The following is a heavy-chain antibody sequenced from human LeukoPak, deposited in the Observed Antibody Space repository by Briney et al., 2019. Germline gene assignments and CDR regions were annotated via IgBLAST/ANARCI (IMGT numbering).Heavy chain of an antibody. J-gene: IGHJ4*02. CDR2: ISAYNGNT. V-gene: IGHV1-18*01. D-gene: IGHD3-22*01. CDR3: ARDQEIYYYDSSGYYYGY. CDR1: GYTFTSYG. Sequence: GASVKVSCKASGYTFTSYGISWVRQAPGQGLEWMGWISAYNGNTNYAQKLQGRVTMTTDTSTSTAYMELRSLRSDDTAVYYCARDQEIYYYDSSGYYYGYWGQGTLVTVSS.